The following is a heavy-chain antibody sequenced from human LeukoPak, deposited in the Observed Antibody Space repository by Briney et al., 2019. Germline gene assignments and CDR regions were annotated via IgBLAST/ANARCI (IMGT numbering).Heavy chain of an antibody. CDR2: INHSGST. CDR1: GASFSDYS. J-gene: IGHJ5*02. CDR3: ARSPYTAMVTVNWFDP. D-gene: IGHD5-18*01. Sequence: PSETLSLTCAVYGASFSDYSWSWIRQPPGKGLEWIGEINHSGSTNYNPSLKSRVTISEDTSKNQFSLKLSSVTAADTAVYYCARSPYTAMVTVNWFDPWGQGTLVTVSS. V-gene: IGHV4-34*01.